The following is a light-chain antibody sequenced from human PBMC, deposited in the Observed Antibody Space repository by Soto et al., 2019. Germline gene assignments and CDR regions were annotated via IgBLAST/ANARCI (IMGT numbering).Light chain of an antibody. Sequence: EIVLTQSPGTLSLSPGERATLSYRASQSVSSSYLAWYQQKPGQAPRLLIYGASSRATGIPDRFSGSGSGTDFTLTISRLEPEDFAVYYCQQPDTFGQGTKLEIK. CDR3: QQPDT. J-gene: IGKJ2*01. V-gene: IGKV3-20*01. CDR2: GAS. CDR1: QSVSSSY.